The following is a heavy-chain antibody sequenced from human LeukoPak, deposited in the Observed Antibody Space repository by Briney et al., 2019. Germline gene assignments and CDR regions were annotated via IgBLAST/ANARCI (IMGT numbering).Heavy chain of an antibody. CDR1: GFTFSDYI. CDR3: ARWPPSRGALDL. Sequence: GGSLRLSCAASGFTFSDYIMNWVRQAPGKGLEWVSSIGGTSSYFYYADSVQGRFTISRDNAKNSLYLQMDSLRAEDTAVYYCARWPPSRGALDLWGQGTLVTVSS. CDR2: IGGTSSYF. J-gene: IGHJ3*01. V-gene: IGHV3-21*01. D-gene: IGHD4-23*01.